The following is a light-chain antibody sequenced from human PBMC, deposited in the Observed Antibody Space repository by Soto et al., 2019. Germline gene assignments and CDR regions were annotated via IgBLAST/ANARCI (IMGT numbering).Light chain of an antibody. Sequence: EIGMTQSPAPPRVPRGEKATLASMASQSVSSNLAGYQQKPGQVPRLLIYGASNRATGIPARFSGSGSGTEFTLTISSLQSEDFAVYDCQQYNNWSTFGQGTKVEIK. CDR1: QSVSSN. V-gene: IGKV3-15*01. CDR2: GAS. J-gene: IGKJ1*01. CDR3: QQYNNWST.